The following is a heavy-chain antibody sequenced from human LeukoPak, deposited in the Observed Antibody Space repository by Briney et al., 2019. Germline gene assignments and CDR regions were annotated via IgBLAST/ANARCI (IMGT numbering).Heavy chain of an antibody. Sequence: GGSLRLSCAASGFTFSSYSINWVRQAPGKGLEWVSYISSSSSTIYYADSVKGRFTISRDNAKNSLYLQMNSLRAEDTAVYYCARDKRITMVRGIDYWGQGTLVTVSS. CDR1: GFTFSSYS. CDR2: ISSSSSTI. J-gene: IGHJ4*02. D-gene: IGHD3-10*01. CDR3: ARDKRITMVRGIDY. V-gene: IGHV3-48*01.